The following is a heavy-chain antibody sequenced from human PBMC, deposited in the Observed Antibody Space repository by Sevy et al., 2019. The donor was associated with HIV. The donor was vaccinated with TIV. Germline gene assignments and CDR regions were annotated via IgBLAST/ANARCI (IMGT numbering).Heavy chain of an antibody. D-gene: IGHD6-19*01. Sequence: GGSLRLSCAASGFTFSNYAMSWVRQAPGKGLEWVSSIRISGGNTYYADSVKGRFTISRDNSKNRLYLQMNSLRAADTAVYYCAKEWTQLSDWYGELDYWGQGSLVTVSS. CDR2: IRISGGNT. V-gene: IGHV3-23*01. J-gene: IGHJ4*02. CDR3: AKEWTQLSDWYGELDY. CDR1: GFTFSNYA.